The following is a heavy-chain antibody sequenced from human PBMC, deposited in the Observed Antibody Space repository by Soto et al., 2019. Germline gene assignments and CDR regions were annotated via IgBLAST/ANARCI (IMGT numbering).Heavy chain of an antibody. D-gene: IGHD6-13*01. CDR2: IYYSGST. Sequence: SETLSLTCTVSGGSISSYYWSWSRQPPGKGLEWIGYIYYSGSTNYNPSLKSRVTISVDTSKNQFSLKLSSVTAADTAVYYCARGFRSSSWYYYYGMDVWGQGTTVTVSS. J-gene: IGHJ6*02. CDR3: ARGFRSSSWYYYYGMDV. V-gene: IGHV4-59*01. CDR1: GGSISSYY.